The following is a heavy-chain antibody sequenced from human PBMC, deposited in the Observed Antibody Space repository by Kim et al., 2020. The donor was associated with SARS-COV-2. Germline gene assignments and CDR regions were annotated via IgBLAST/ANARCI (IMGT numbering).Heavy chain of an antibody. CDR2: TYYRSKWYN. Sequence: SQTLSLTCAISGDSVSSNSAAWNWIRQSPSRGLEWLGRTYYRSKWYNDYAVSVKSRITINPDTSKNQFSLQLNSVTPEDTAVYYCAGSIAVAGPKKYFQHWGQGTLVTVSS. J-gene: IGHJ1*01. CDR3: AGSIAVAGPKKYFQH. CDR1: GDSVSSNSAA. V-gene: IGHV6-1*01. D-gene: IGHD6-19*01.